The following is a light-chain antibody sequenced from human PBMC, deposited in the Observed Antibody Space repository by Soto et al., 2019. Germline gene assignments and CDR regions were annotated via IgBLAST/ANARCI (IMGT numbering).Light chain of an antibody. CDR3: SSYTSSSTVI. J-gene: IGLJ2*01. CDR2: DVR. CDR1: SSDIGGYNY. Sequence: QPVLTQPASVSGSPGQSITISCTGTSSDIGGYNYISWYQQHPGKAPKFIIYDVRNRPSGVSNRFSGSRSGNTASLTISGLRAEDEADYYCSSYTSSSTVIFGGGTQLTVL. V-gene: IGLV2-14*03.